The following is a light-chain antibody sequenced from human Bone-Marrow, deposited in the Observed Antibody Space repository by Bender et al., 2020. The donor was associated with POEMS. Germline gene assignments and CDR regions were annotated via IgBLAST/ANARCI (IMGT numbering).Light chain of an antibody. CDR3: QVWDSRLYWM. Sequence: QSALTQPASVSGSPGQSITISCTGTSSDVGRYDYVSWYQQHPGKAPRLLIYGVYKRPSGVPRRFSGSRSGNTASLTVSGLQAEDEADYYCQVWDSRLYWMFGGGTTLTVL. V-gene: IGLV2-14*01. J-gene: IGLJ3*02. CDR2: GVY. CDR1: SSDVGRYDY.